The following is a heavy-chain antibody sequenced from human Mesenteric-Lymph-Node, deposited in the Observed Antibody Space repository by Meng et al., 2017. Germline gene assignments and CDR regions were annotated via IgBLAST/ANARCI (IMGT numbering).Heavy chain of an antibody. J-gene: IGHJ4*02. CDR3: ARDRSKDGGNLIFDY. CDR2: IYYSGST. Sequence: GSLRLSCTVSGGSISSYYWSWIRQPPGKGLEWIGYIYYSGSTNYNPSLKSRVTISVDTSKNQFSLKLTSVTAADTAVYYCARDRSKDGGNLIFDYWGQGALVTVSS. D-gene: IGHD4-23*01. V-gene: IGHV4-59*12. CDR1: GGSISSYY.